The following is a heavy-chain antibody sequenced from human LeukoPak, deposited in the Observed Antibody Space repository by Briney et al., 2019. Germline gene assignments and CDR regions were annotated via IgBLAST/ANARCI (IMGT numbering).Heavy chain of an antibody. Sequence: PGGSLRLSCADSGFTLSSNYMSWVRPAPGKGLEWVSVIYSGGSTYYADSVKGRFTISRDNSKNTLYLQMNSLRAEDTAVYYCARADYGGYSPSYYFDYWGQGTLVTVSS. D-gene: IGHD4-23*01. CDR1: GFTLSSNY. V-gene: IGHV3-66*01. CDR3: ARADYGGYSPSYYFDY. J-gene: IGHJ4*02. CDR2: IYSGGST.